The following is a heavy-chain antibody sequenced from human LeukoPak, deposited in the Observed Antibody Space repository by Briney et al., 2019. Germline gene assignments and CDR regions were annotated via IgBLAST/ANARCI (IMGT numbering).Heavy chain of an antibody. J-gene: IGHJ4*02. Sequence: SVKVSCKASGGTFSSYAVSWVRQAPGQGLEWMGRIIPILGIANYAQKSQGRVTITADKSTSTAYMELSSLRSEDTAVYYCAQNDILTGYSYSYWGQGTLVTVSS. CDR2: IIPILGIA. CDR1: GGTFSSYA. CDR3: AQNDILTGYSYSY. V-gene: IGHV1-69*04. D-gene: IGHD3-9*01.